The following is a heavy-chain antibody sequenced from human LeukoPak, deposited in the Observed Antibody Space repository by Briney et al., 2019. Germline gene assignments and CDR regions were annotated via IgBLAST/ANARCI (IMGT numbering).Heavy chain of an antibody. J-gene: IGHJ6*03. V-gene: IGHV3-21*01. CDR2: ISSSSSYI. Sequence: GGSLRLSCAASGFTFSSYSMNWVRQAPGKGLEWVSSISSSSSYIYYADSVKGRFTVSRDNAKNSLYLQMNSLRAEDTAVYYCARTGYSSSWVQGGYYYYMDVWGKATTVTVSS. D-gene: IGHD6-13*01. CDR3: ARTGYSSSWVQGGYYYYMDV. CDR1: GFTFSSYS.